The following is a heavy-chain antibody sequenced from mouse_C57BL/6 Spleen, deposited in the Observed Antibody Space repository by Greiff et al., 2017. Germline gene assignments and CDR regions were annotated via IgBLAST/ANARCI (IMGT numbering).Heavy chain of an antibody. CDR1: GYSITSGYY. V-gene: IGHV3-6*01. Sequence: EVQVVESGPGLVKPSQSLSLTCSVTGYSITSGYYWNWIRQFPGNKLEWMGYISYDGSNNYNPSLKNRISITRDTSKNQFFLKLNSVTTEDTATYYCARGLYYGSIDYWGQGTTLTVSS. CDR3: ARGLYYGSIDY. D-gene: IGHD1-1*01. CDR2: ISYDGSN. J-gene: IGHJ2*01.